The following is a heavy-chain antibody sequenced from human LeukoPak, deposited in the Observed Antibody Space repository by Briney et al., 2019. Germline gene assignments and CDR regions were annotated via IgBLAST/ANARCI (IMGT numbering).Heavy chain of an antibody. CDR1: GFTFSNYG. D-gene: IGHD3-22*01. CDR2: IRYDGSNK. J-gene: IGHJ6*03. CDR3: AREEGSSGRYYFYYYMDV. V-gene: IGHV3-30*02. Sequence: GGSLRLSCAASGFTFSNYGMHWVRQAPGKGLEWVAFIRYDGSNKYQADSVKGRFTISRDNSKNTLHLQMNSLRAEDTAVYYCAREEGSSGRYYFYYYMDVWGKGTTVTVSS.